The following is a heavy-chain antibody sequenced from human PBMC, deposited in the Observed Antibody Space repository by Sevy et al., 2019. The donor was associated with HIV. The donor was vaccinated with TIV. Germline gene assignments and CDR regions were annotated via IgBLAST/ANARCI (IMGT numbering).Heavy chain of an antibody. CDR1: GFTVSSNY. V-gene: IGHV3-53*01. CDR2: IFSGGGT. J-gene: IGHJ3*02. D-gene: IGHD3-22*01. CDR3: AGGATFYSDSSGRVLSVLGAFDI. Sequence: GGSLRLSCAASGFTVSSNYVSWVRQAPWKGLEWVSIIFSGGGTYYADSVQGRFTISRDNSKNMVYLQMNSLRAEDTAVFYCAGGATFYSDSSGRVLSVLGAFDIWGRGTMVTVSS.